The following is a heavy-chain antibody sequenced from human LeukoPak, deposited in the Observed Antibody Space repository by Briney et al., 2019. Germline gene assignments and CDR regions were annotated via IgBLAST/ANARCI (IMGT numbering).Heavy chain of an antibody. V-gene: IGHV4-38-2*02. CDR2: IYHSGST. D-gene: IGHD2-2*01. CDR3: ARAVKYCNSASCSSFDY. CDR1: GYSISSGYY. Sequence: SETLSLTCTVSGYSISSGYYWGWIRQPPGKGLEWIGSIYHSGSTYYNPSLKSRVTISVDTSKNQFSLKLNSVTAADTAVYYCARAVKYCNSASCSSFDYWGQGTLVTVSS. J-gene: IGHJ4*02.